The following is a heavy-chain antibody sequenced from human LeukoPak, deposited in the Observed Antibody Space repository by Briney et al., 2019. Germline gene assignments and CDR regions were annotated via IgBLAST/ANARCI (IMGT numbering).Heavy chain of an antibody. Sequence: SVKVSCKASGGTFSSYAISWVRQAPGQGLEWMGGIIPIFGTANYAQKFQGRVTITADESTSTAYMELSSLRSEDTAVYYCARARRYCSSNSCYMGNYYYYMDVWGKGTTVTVSS. J-gene: IGHJ6*03. CDR1: GGTFSSYA. D-gene: IGHD2-2*02. CDR3: ARARRYCSSNSCYMGNYYYYMDV. V-gene: IGHV1-69*01. CDR2: IIPIFGTA.